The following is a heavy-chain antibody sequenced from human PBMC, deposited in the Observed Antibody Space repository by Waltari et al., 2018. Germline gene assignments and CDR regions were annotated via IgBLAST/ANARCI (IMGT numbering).Heavy chain of an antibody. J-gene: IGHJ2*01. CDR1: GFAFPNYA. Sequence: QLVESGGGLVQPGGSLRLSCAASGFAFPNYAMSWVRQAPGKGREWVAAGSGTGANAFYADCGKGRFTISRDNSKSTVDLQLNSLRAEDTAVYYCAKDLRYTSLGHWYFEVWGRGTLVTVSS. CDR3: AKDLRYTSLGHWYFEV. CDR2: GSGTGANA. V-gene: IGHV3-23*04. D-gene: IGHD5-12*01.